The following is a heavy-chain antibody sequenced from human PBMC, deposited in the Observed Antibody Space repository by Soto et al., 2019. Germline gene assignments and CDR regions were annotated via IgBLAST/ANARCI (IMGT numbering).Heavy chain of an antibody. CDR3: AKGFAHCSGGSCYFNYFDY. D-gene: IGHD2-15*01. J-gene: IGHJ4*02. CDR2: ISWNSGSI. Sequence: GGSLRLSCAASGFTFDDYAMHWVRQAPGKGLEWVSGISWNSGSIGYADSVKGRFTISRDNAKNSLYLQMNSLRAEDTALYYCAKGFAHCSGGSCYFNYFDYWGQGTLVTVSS. CDR1: GFTFDDYA. V-gene: IGHV3-9*01.